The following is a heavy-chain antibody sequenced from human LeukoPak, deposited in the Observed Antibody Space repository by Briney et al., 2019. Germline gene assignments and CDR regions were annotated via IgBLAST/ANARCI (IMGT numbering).Heavy chain of an antibody. Sequence: GASVKVSCKASGGTFSSYAISWVRQAPGQALEWMGGIIPIFGSANYAQKFQGRVTITADESTSTAYMELSSLRSADTAVYYCARDPADCYDSSGYSQDWGQGTLVTVSS. CDR3: ARDPADCYDSSGYSQD. CDR1: GGTFSSYA. V-gene: IGHV1-69*13. CDR2: IIPIFGSA. D-gene: IGHD3-22*01. J-gene: IGHJ4*02.